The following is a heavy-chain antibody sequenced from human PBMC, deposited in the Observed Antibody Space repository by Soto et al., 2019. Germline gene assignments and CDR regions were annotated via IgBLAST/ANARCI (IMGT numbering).Heavy chain of an antibody. CDR2: IKSNGGST. Sequence: GGSLRLSCSASGFTFSNYAMHWVRQAPGKGLEYVSAIKSNGGSTYHADSVKGRFTISRDNSKNTLFLQMSSLRAEDTAVYYCMKDAGITSGWSAFDIWGQGTMVTVSS. CDR3: MKDAGITSGWSAFDI. D-gene: IGHD6-19*01. J-gene: IGHJ3*02. V-gene: IGHV3-64D*06. CDR1: GFTFSNYA.